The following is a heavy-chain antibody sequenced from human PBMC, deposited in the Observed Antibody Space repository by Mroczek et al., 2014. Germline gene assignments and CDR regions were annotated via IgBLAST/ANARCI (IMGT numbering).Heavy chain of an antibody. CDR1: GGSISSYY. CDR2: IYYSGST. CDR3: ARTIRIARTYYFDY. V-gene: IGHV4-59*01. J-gene: IGHJ4*02. D-gene: IGHD6-13*01. Sequence: KESGPGLVKPSETLSLTCTVSGGSISSYYWSWIRQPPGKGLEWIGYIYYSGSTNYNPSLKSRVTISVDTSKNQFSLKLSSVTAADTAVYYCARTIRIARTYYFDYWGQGTLVTVSS.